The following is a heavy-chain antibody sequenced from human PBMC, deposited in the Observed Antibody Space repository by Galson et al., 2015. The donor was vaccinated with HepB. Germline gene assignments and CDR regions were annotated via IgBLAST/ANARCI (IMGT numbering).Heavy chain of an antibody. V-gene: IGHV3-30-3*01. CDR2: ISYDGSNK. CDR3: ARAGYSSGWTPFDY. J-gene: IGHJ4*02. Sequence: SLRLSCAASGFTFSSYAMHWVRQAPGKGLEWVAVISYDGSNKYYADSVKGRFTISRDNSKNTLYLQMNSLRAEDTAVYYCARAGYSSGWTPFDYWGQGTLVTVSS. CDR1: GFTFSSYA. D-gene: IGHD6-19*01.